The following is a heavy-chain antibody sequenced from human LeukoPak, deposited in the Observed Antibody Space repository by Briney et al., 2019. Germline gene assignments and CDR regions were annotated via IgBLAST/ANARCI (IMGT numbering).Heavy chain of an antibody. Sequence: GGSLRLSCAASGFTFSSYAMNWVRQAPGKGLEWVSAISSSGGSTYYADSVKGRFTISRDNSKNTLYLQVNSLRAEDTAVYYCAKGGRWELLPPVYYFDYWGQGTLVTVSS. D-gene: IGHD1-26*01. CDR1: GFTFSSYA. CDR2: ISSSGGST. CDR3: AKGGRWELLPPVYYFDY. J-gene: IGHJ4*02. V-gene: IGHV3-23*01.